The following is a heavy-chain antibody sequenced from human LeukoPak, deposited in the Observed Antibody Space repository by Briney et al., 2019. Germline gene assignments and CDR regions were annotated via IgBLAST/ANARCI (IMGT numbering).Heavy chain of an antibody. V-gene: IGHV4-30-2*05. D-gene: IGHD3-16*01. Sequence: SQTLSLTCTVSGGSISSGGYYWSWIRQPPGKGLEWIGYIYHSGSTYYNPSLKSRVTISVDTSKNQFSLKLSSVTAADTAVYYCAREGDHSPSDIPLFDPWGQGALVTVSS. CDR1: GGSISSGGYY. CDR3: AREGDHSPSDIPLFDP. J-gene: IGHJ5*02. CDR2: IYHSGST.